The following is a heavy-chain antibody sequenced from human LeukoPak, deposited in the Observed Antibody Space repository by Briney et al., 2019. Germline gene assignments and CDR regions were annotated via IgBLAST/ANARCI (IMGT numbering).Heavy chain of an antibody. CDR1: GGSISRYY. CDR2: IYYSGST. J-gene: IGHJ5*02. Sequence: SETLSLTCTVSGGSISRYYWSWIRQPPGKGLEWIGYIYYSGSTNYNPSLKSRVTISVDTSKNQFSLKLSSVTAADTAVYYCARHPSYSSWFDPWGQGTLVTVSS. CDR3: ARHPSYSSWFDP. V-gene: IGHV4-59*08. D-gene: IGHD6-13*01.